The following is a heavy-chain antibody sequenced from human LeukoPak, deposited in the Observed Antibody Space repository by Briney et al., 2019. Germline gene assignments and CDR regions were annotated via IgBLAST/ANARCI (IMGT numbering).Heavy chain of an antibody. CDR2: TYYRSKWYN. J-gene: IGHJ6*04. V-gene: IGHV6-1*01. Sequence: SQTLSLTCAISGDSVSSNSAAWNWIRQSPSRGLEWLGRTYYRSKWYNDYAVSVKSRITLNPDTSKNQFSLQLNSVTPEDTAVYYCARGIAAAGTIYYYGMDVWGKGATVTVSS. CDR3: ARGIAAAGTIYYYGMDV. D-gene: IGHD6-13*01. CDR1: GDSVSSNSAA.